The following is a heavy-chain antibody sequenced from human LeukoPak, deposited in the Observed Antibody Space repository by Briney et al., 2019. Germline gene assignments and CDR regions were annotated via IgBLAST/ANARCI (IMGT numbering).Heavy chain of an antibody. D-gene: IGHD4-23*01. V-gene: IGHV4-34*01. CDR3: AREQRWSRGSNWFDP. Sequence: SENLSLNSAVCTGSFNAYSWMRLRQPPGKGLEWRGVPNHSRRTNYNPSLKSRVTISVDTSKNQFSLKLSSVTAADTAVYYCAREQRWSRGSNWFDPWGQGTLVTVSS. J-gene: IGHJ5*02. CDR1: TGSFNAYS. CDR2: PNHSRRT.